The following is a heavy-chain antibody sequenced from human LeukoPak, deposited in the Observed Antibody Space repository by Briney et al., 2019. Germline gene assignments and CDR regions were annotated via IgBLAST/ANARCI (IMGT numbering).Heavy chain of an antibody. J-gene: IGHJ3*01. V-gene: IGHV1-2*02. Sequence: ASVKVSCKASGYTFGGYFIHWVRQAPGQGLEWMGWINPLSGETNYTQKFEARVTMTRDTSITTAYMELTSLRFDDTAIYYCAIGQGVITWGGADVYDVWGQGTTVIVSS. D-gene: IGHD3-16*01. CDR1: GYTFGGYF. CDR2: INPLSGET. CDR3: AIGQGVITWGGADVYDV.